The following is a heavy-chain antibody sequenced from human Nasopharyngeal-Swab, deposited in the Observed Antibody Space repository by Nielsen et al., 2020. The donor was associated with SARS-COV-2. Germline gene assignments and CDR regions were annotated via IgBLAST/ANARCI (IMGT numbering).Heavy chain of an antibody. CDR1: GSTVSSNY. Sequence: GESLKISCAASGSTVSSNYMSWVRQAPGKGLEWVSVIYSGGSTYYADSVKGRFTISRDNSKNTLYLQMNSLRAEDTAVYYCARDGYSEFNSGDFDYWGQGTLVTVSS. CDR3: ARDGYSEFNSGDFDY. CDR2: IYSGGST. D-gene: IGHD4-23*01. V-gene: IGHV3-53*01. J-gene: IGHJ4*02.